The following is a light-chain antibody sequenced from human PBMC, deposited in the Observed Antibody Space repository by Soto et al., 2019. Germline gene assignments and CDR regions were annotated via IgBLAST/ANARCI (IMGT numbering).Light chain of an antibody. Sequence: EIVLTQSPGTLSLSPGERATLSCRASQSVSRSYLAWYQQKPGRAPRLLIYGASSRATGIPDRFSGSGSGTDFTLTISRLEPEDFAVYYCQQYGSSPPRTFGQGTKVEIK. CDR3: QQYGSSPPRT. J-gene: IGKJ1*01. CDR1: QSVSRSY. CDR2: GAS. V-gene: IGKV3-20*01.